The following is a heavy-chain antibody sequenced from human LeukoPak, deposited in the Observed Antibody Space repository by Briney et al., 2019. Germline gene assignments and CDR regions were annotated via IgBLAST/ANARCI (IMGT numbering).Heavy chain of an antibody. D-gene: IGHD1-26*01. J-gene: IGHJ4*02. CDR3: ARDLWVGATDY. Sequence: SQTLSLTCTVSGGSISSGSYYWSWIRQPAGKGLEWIGRIYTSGSTNYNPSLKSRVTISVDTSKNQFSLKLSSVTAADTAVYYCARDLWVGATDYWGQGTLVTVSS. CDR2: IYTSGST. CDR1: GGSISSGSYY. V-gene: IGHV4-61*02.